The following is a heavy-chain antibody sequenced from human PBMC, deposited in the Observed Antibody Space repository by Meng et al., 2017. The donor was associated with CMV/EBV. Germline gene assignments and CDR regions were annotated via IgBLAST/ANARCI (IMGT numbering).Heavy chain of an antibody. CDR2: IATDGTIT. CDR1: GFTFRNYW. D-gene: IGHD6-13*01. CDR3: TRDAADSSSPAWFDP. J-gene: IGHJ5*02. V-gene: IGHV3-74*01. Sequence: SGFTFRNYWMHWVCQAPGKGLVWVSRIATDGTITSYADSVKGRFTVSRDNSKNTLYLQMNSLRAEDTAVYYCTRDAADSSSPAWFDPWGQGTLVTVSS.